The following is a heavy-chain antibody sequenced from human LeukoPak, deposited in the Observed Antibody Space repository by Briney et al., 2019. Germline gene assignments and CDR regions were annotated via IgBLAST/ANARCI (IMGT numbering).Heavy chain of an antibody. V-gene: IGHV1-18*04. CDR1: GYTFTSYY. CDR3: ARDLRYYYDSSGYYRTGGFDY. CDR2: ISTYNGNT. Sequence: ASVKVSCKASGYTFTSYYMHWVRQAPGQGLEWMGWISTYNGNTNYAQKLQGRVTMTTDTSTSTDYMELRSLRSDDTAVYYCARDLRYYYDSSGYYRTGGFDYWGQGTMVTVSS. D-gene: IGHD3-22*01. J-gene: IGHJ4*02.